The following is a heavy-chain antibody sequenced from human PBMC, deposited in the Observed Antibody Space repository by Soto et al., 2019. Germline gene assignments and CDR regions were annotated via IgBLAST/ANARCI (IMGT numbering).Heavy chain of an antibody. V-gene: IGHV1-18*01. Sequence: QVQLVQSGVEVKKPGASVKVSCKASGYTFTSYGVTWVRQAPGQGLEWMGWISAYKGETNYAQKLRGRVTMTTASFSHTVYMALRRLRSDATAVYYCARDILYCGGDCYVETFAIWGQGTMVTVSS. D-gene: IGHD2-21*02. CDR3: ARDILYCGGDCYVETFAI. CDR1: GYTFTSYG. CDR2: ISAYKGET. J-gene: IGHJ3*02.